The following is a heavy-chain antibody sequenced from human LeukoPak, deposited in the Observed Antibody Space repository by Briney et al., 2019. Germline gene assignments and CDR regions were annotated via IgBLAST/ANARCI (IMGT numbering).Heavy chain of an antibody. CDR1: GFTFSSYG. CDR2: ISYDGSNK. Sequence: GGSLRLSCAASGFTFSSYGMHWVRQAPGKGLEWVAVISYDGSNKYYADSVKGRFTISRDNSKNTIYLQLNSLRVDDTAVYYCMRDWRYYGMDVWGQGTTVTVSS. CDR3: MRDWRYYGMDV. D-gene: IGHD1-1*01. V-gene: IGHV3-30*03. J-gene: IGHJ6*02.